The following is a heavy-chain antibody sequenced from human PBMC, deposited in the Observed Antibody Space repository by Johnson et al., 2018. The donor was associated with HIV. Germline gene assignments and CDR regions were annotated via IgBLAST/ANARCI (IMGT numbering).Heavy chain of an antibody. Sequence: QVQLVESGGGVVQPGKSLRLSCAASGFTFSSYAMHWVRQAPGKGLEWVAVISYDGANKYYADSVKGRFTISRDNFKNTLYLQMNSLRAEDTAVYYCAKDQGWFGEFMNAFDIWGQGTMVTVSS. CDR1: GFTFSSYA. V-gene: IGHV3-30-3*01. CDR3: AKDQGWFGEFMNAFDI. CDR2: ISYDGANK. J-gene: IGHJ3*02. D-gene: IGHD3-10*01.